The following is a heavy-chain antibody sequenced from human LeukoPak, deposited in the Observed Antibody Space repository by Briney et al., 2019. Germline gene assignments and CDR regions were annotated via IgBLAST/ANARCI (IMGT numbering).Heavy chain of an antibody. D-gene: IGHD3-9*01. CDR1: GFTFSSYA. J-gene: IGHJ6*02. CDR2: ISGSGGST. CDR3: AKFGLRYFDWSEADYYYYGMDV. V-gene: IGHV3-23*01. Sequence: GGSLRLSCAASGFTFSSYAMSWVRQAPGKGLEWVSAISGSGGSTYYADSVKGRFTISRDNSKNTPYLQMNSLRAEDTAVYYCAKFGLRYFDWSEADYYYYGMDVWGQGTTVTVSS.